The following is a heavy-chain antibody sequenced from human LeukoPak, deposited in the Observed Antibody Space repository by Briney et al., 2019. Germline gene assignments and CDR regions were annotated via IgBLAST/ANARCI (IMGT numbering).Heavy chain of an antibody. CDR3: AKESGKFDY. CDR2: ISADGGST. V-gene: IGHV3-43*02. J-gene: IGHJ4*02. CDR1: GLNFDDSA. Sequence: GGSLRLSCVASGLNFDDSAMHWVRQAPGKGLEWISLISADGGSTFSADSVKGRFSISRGNSKNSLYLQMNSLRSEDTAMYYCAKESGKFDYWGQGTLVAVSS.